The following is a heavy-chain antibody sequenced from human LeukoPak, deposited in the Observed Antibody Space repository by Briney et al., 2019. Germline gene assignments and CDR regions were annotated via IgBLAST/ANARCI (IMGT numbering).Heavy chain of an antibody. D-gene: IGHD3-22*01. V-gene: IGHV1-69*01. CDR3: EAYYYDSSGYYVGY. CDR1: GGTFSSYA. CDR2: IIPIFGTA. Sequence: SVKVSCKASGGTFSSYAISWVRQAPGQGLEWMGGIIPIFGTANYAQKFQGRVTITADESTSTAYMELSSLRSEDTAVYYCEAYYYDSSGYYVGYWGQGTLVTVSS. J-gene: IGHJ4*02.